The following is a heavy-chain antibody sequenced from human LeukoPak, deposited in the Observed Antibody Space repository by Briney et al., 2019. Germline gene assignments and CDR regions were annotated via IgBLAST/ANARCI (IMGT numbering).Heavy chain of an antibody. J-gene: IGHJ4*02. V-gene: IGHV3-74*01. D-gene: IGHD3-22*01. CDR3: ARVATSGYYYDY. CDR2: INSDGSST. Sequence: PGGSLRLSCAASGFTLSSYWMHWVRQAPGKGLVWVSRINSDGSSTSYADSVKGRFTISRDNAKNTLYLQMNSLRAEDTAVYYCARVATSGYYYDYWGQGTLVTVSS. CDR1: GFTLSSYW.